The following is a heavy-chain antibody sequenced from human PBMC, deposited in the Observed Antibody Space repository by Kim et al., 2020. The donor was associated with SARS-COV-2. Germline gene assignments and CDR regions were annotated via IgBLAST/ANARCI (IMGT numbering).Heavy chain of an antibody. CDR1: SGSISSDY. Sequence: SETLSLTCSVSSGSISSDYWSWIRQSPGKGLEWIGYVYYSGSTDYNPSLKSRVTISVDTSKNQFSLRLSSLTAADTAVYYCVRHSSGYFDPWGQGTLVTV. CDR2: VYYSGST. V-gene: IGHV4-59*08. J-gene: IGHJ5*02. CDR3: VRHSSGYFDP. D-gene: IGHD6-25*01.